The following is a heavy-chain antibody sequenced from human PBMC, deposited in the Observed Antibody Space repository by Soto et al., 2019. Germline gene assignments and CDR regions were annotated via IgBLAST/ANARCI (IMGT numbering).Heavy chain of an antibody. Sequence: SETLSLTCTVSGGSISSSSYYWGWIRQPPGKGLEWIGSIYYSGSTYYNPSLKSRVTISVDTSKNQFSLKLSSVTAADTAVYYCARHPADSFFDYWGQGTRVTVSS. CDR2: IYYSGST. D-gene: IGHD2-15*01. J-gene: IGHJ4*02. CDR3: ARHPADSFFDY. CDR1: GGSISSSSYY. V-gene: IGHV4-39*01.